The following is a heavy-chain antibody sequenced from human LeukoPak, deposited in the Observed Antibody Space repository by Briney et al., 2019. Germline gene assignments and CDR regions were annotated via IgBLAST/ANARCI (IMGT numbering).Heavy chain of an antibody. CDR2: IIPIFGTA. Sequence: SVKVSCKASGGTFSSYAISWVRQAPGQGLEWMGGIIPIFGTANYAQKFQGRVTITADESTSTAYMELSSLRSEDKAVYYCARGLGIPYYFDYWGQGTLVTASS. V-gene: IGHV1-69*13. CDR1: GGTFSSYA. J-gene: IGHJ4*02. D-gene: IGHD7-27*01. CDR3: ARGLGIPYYFDY.